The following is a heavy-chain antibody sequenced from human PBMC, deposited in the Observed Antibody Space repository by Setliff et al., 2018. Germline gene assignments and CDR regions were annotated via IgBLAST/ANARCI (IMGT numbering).Heavy chain of an antibody. J-gene: IGHJ5*02. V-gene: IGHV4-34*01. CDR2: INHSGST. Sequence: SETLSLTCTVSGGSISSGYYWSWIRQPPGKGLEWIGEINHSGSTNYNPSLKSRVTISVDTSKNQFSLKLSSVTAADTAVYYCARGGPYCSSTSCYKVYNWFDPWGQGTLVTVSS. CDR1: GGSISSGYY. D-gene: IGHD2-2*02. CDR3: ARGGPYCSSTSCYKVYNWFDP.